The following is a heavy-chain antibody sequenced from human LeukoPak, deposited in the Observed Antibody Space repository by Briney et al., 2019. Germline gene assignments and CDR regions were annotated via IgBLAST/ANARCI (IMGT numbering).Heavy chain of an antibody. CDR3: ARESGYDSGRFENWFDP. D-gene: IGHD5-12*01. Sequence: ASVKVSCKASGYIFTGYYMHWVRQAPGQGLEWMGWINPNSGDTNYAQKFQGRVTITRDTSASTAYMELSSLRSEDMAVYYCARESGYDSGRFENWFDPWGQGTLVTVSS. CDR2: INPNSGDT. V-gene: IGHV1-2*02. CDR1: GYIFTGYY. J-gene: IGHJ5*02.